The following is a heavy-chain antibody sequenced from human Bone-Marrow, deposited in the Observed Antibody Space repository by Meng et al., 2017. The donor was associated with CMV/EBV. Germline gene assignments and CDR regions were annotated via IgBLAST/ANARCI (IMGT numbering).Heavy chain of an antibody. J-gene: IGHJ4*02. D-gene: IGHD1-26*01. CDR1: GYTFTGYY. CDR2: INPNSGGT. V-gene: IGHV1-2*02. CDR3: ARDRIVGAIFDY. Sequence: ASVKVSCKASGYTFTGYYMHWVRQAPGQGLEWMGWINPNSGGTNYAQKFQGRVTMTRDTSISTAYMELSRLRSDEPAVYYWARDRIVGAIFDYWGQGTLVTVSS.